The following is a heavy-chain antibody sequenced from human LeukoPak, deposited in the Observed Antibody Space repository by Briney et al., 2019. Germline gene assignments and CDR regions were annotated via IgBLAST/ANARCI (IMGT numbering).Heavy chain of an antibody. CDR2: ISSSGSTI. CDR3: ARGLSPYYYYYYMDV. Sequence: GGSLRLSCAASGFTFSDYYMSWIRQAPGKGLEWVSYISSSGSTIYYADSVKGRFTISRDNAKNSLYLQMNSLRTEDTAVYYCARGLSPYYYYYYMDVWGKGTTVTVSS. V-gene: IGHV3-11*04. CDR1: GFTFSDYY. J-gene: IGHJ6*03. D-gene: IGHD4/OR15-4a*01.